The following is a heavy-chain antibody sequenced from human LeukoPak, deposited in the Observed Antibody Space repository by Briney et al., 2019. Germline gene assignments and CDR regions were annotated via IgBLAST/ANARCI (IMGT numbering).Heavy chain of an antibody. Sequence: GGSQRLSCVASGFTFSSYAMHWVRQAPGKGLEYVSAISNNGGSTYYANSVKGRFTISRDNSKNTLSLQMGSLRAEDKAVYYCARGDSGSHLDYWGQGSLVTVSS. V-gene: IGHV3-64*01. J-gene: IGHJ4*02. CDR2: ISNNGGST. CDR1: GFTFSSYA. D-gene: IGHD1-26*01. CDR3: ARGDSGSHLDY.